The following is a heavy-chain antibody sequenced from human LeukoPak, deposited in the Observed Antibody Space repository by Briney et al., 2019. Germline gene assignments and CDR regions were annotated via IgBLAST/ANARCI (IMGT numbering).Heavy chain of an antibody. V-gene: IGHV1-18*01. CDR2: ISGYNGNT. Sequence: ASVKVSCKASGYTFTSYGISWVRQAPGQGPEWMGWISGYNGNTKYAQKFQGRVTMTTDISTNTAYMELRSLRSDDTAVYYCARPRSSGWYLAFDIWGQGTMVTVSS. D-gene: IGHD6-19*01. CDR3: ARPRSSGWYLAFDI. CDR1: GYTFTSYG. J-gene: IGHJ3*02.